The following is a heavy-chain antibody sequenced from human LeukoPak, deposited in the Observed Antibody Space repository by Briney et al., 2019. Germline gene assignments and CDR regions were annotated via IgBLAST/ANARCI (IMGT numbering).Heavy chain of an antibody. J-gene: IGHJ6*02. V-gene: IGHV3-23*01. Sequence: GGSLRLSCAASGFTFSSYAMSWVRQAPGKGLEWVSAISGSGGSTYYADSVKGRFTISRDNSKNSLYLQMNSLRAEDTAVYYCARYQLLISGMDVWGQGTTVTVSS. CDR1: GFTFSSYA. CDR2: ISGSGGST. CDR3: ARYQLLISGMDV. D-gene: IGHD2-2*01.